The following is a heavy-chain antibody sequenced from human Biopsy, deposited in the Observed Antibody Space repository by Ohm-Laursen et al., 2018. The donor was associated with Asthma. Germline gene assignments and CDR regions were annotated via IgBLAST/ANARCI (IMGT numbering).Heavy chain of an antibody. CDR1: GGSVSSGSYY. Sequence: SDTLSLTCTVSGGSVSSGSYYWSWIRQSPGKGLEWIGYIYFSESTKYHPSLESRVTISMDRSKNQFSLRLASVTAADTAIYYCARDDYWNNWNAFDVWGQGTMVTVSS. J-gene: IGHJ3*01. CDR2: IYFSEST. V-gene: IGHV4-61*01. D-gene: IGHD3/OR15-3a*01. CDR3: ARDDYWNNWNAFDV.